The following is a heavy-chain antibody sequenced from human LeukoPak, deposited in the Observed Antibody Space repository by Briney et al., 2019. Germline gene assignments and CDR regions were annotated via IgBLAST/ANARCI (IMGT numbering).Heavy chain of an antibody. CDR1: GFTFSGYG. CDR2: IWYDGSNK. D-gene: IGHD4-23*01. V-gene: IGHV3-33*06. J-gene: IGHJ4*02. CDR3: AKAGISDFDY. Sequence: PGRSLRLSCAASGFTFSGYGMHWVRQAPGKGLEWVAVIWYDGSNKYYADSVKGRFTISRDNSKNTLYLQMNSLRAEDTAVYYCAKAGISDFDYWGQGTLVTVSS.